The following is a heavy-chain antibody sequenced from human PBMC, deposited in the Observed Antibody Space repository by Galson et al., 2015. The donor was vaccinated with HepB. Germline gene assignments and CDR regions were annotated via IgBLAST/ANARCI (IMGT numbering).Heavy chain of an antibody. CDR1: GFTFSSYT. D-gene: IGHD6-6*01. CDR2: IDSSNSYI. CDR3: ARDERLVLDS. V-gene: IGHV3-21*01. Sequence: SLRLSCAASGFTFSSYTMKWVRQAPGKGLEWISSIDSSNSYIYYADSVKGRFTISRDNAKNSLYLQMNSLRAEDTAIYYCARDERLVLDSWGQGTLVTVSS. J-gene: IGHJ4*02.